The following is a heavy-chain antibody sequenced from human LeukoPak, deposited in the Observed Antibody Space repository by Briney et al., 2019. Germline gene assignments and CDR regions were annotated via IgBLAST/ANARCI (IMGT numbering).Heavy chain of an antibody. CDR3: ARDACSSTSCYFDY. J-gene: IGHJ4*02. CDR2: ISSSSSTM. D-gene: IGHD2-2*01. Sequence: GGSLRLSCAASGFTLSSDGMNWVRQAPGKGLEWVSYISSSSSTMYYADSVKGRFTISRDNANNSLYLQMNSLRAEDTAVYYCARDACSSTSCYFDYWGQGTLVTVSS. CDR1: GFTLSSDG. V-gene: IGHV3-48*01.